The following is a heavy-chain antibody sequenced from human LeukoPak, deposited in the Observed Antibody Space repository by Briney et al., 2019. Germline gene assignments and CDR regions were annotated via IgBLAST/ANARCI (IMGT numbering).Heavy chain of an antibody. Sequence: AGGSLRLSYAASGFTFSDYAMHWVRQAPGKGLEWVAVMSYDESKKFYADSVQGRFTISRDNPKNTLYLQMDSLRAEDTAVYYCAKVGSGSYGAYYYYGMDVWGQGTTVTVSS. CDR2: MSYDESKK. CDR1: GFTFSDYA. CDR3: AKVGSGSYGAYYYYGMDV. D-gene: IGHD3-10*01. J-gene: IGHJ6*02. V-gene: IGHV3-30*18.